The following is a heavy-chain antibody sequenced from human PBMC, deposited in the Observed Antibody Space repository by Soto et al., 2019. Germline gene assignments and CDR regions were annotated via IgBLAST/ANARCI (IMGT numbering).Heavy chain of an antibody. CDR2: IITIFGTA. V-gene: IGHV1-69*01. J-gene: IGHJ6*02. CDR3: ARRGRGRRHSGSYKDKRRYYYYYGMDV. Sequence: QVQLVQSGAEVKKPGSSVKVSCKASGGTFSSYAISWVRQAPGQGLEWMGGIITIFGTANYAQKFKGRVTITADESTSTAYMELSSLRSEDTAVYYCARRGRGRRHSGSYKDKRRYYYYYGMDVWGQGTTVTVSS. CDR1: GGTFSSYA. D-gene: IGHD1-26*01.